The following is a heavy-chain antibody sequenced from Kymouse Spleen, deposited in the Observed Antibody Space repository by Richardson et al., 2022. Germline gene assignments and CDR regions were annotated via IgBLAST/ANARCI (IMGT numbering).Heavy chain of an antibody. V-gene: IGHV4-59*01. CDR3: ARGFGELLGYFQH. J-gene: IGHJ1*01. Sequence: QVQLQESGPGLVKPSETLSLTCTVSGGSISSYYWSWIRQPPGKGLEWIGYIYYSGSTNYNPSLKSRVTISVDTSKNQFSLKLSSVTAADTAVYYCARGFGELLGYFQHWGQGTLVTVSS. CDR2: IYYSGST. D-gene: IGHD3-10*01. CDR1: GGSISSYY.